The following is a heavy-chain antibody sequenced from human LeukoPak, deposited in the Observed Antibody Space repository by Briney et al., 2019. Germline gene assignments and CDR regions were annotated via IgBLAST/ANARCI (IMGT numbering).Heavy chain of an antibody. Sequence: SETLSLTCTVSGGSISSYYRSWIRQPPGKGLEWIGYIYYSGSTNYNPSLKSRVTLSVDTSKNQFSLKLSSVTAADTAVYYCARTVRFLEWSQASYYMDVWGKGTTVTVSS. J-gene: IGHJ6*03. CDR3: ARTVRFLEWSQASYYMDV. CDR2: IYYSGST. D-gene: IGHD3-3*01. V-gene: IGHV4-59*01. CDR1: GGSISSYY.